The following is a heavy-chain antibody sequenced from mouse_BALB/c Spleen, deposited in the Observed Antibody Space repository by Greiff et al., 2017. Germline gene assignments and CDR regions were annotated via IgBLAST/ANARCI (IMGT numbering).Heavy chain of an antibody. D-gene: IGHD2-4*01. J-gene: IGHJ4*01. CDR3: ARHEITTNYAMDY. Sequence: EVMLVESGGGLVQPGGSLKLSCAASGFTFSSYTMSWVRQTPEKRLEWVAYISNGGGSTYYPDTVKGRFTISRDNAKNTLYLQMSSLKSEDTAMYYCARHEITTNYAMDYWGQGTSVTVSS. V-gene: IGHV5-12-2*01. CDR1: GFTFSSYT. CDR2: ISNGGGST.